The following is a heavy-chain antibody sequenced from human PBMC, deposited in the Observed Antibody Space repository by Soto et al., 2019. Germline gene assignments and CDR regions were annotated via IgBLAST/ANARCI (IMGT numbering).Heavy chain of an antibody. V-gene: IGHV3-30*18. CDR1: GFTFSSYG. J-gene: IGHJ6*04. Sequence: GGSLRLSCAASGFTFSSYGMHWVRQAPGKGLEWVAVISYDGSNKYYADSVKGRFTISRDNSKNTLYLQMNSLRAEDTAVYYCANFLLRTVPAAPQMSSHYYSGMDVWGKGTRVTVP. D-gene: IGHD2-2*01. CDR3: ANFLLRTVPAAPQMSSHYYSGMDV. CDR2: ISYDGSNK.